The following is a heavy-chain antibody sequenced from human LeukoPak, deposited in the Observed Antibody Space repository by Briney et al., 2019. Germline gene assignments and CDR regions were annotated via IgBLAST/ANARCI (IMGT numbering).Heavy chain of an antibody. J-gene: IGHJ4*02. CDR3: ARYTSHPTGYYFDY. D-gene: IGHD2-2*01. CDR2: IYTSGST. Sequence: SETLSLTCTVSGGSISSYYWSWIRQPPGKGLEWIGYIYTSGSTNYNPSLKSRVTISVDTSKNQFSLKLGSVTAADTAVYYCARYTSHPTGYYFDYWGQGTLVTVSS. V-gene: IGHV4-4*09. CDR1: GGSISSYY.